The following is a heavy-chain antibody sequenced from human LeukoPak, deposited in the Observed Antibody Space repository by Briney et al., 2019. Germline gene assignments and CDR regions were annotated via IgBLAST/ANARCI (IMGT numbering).Heavy chain of an antibody. CDR3: ARDPLVRGVIPCYFDY. Sequence: GRSLRLSCAASGFTFSSYAMHWVRQAPGKGLEWVAVISYDGSNKYYADSVKGRFTISRDNSKNTLYLQMNSLRAEDTAVYYCARDPLVRGVIPCYFDYWGQGTLVTVSS. CDR1: GFTFSSYA. J-gene: IGHJ4*02. D-gene: IGHD3-10*01. CDR2: ISYDGSNK. V-gene: IGHV3-30-3*01.